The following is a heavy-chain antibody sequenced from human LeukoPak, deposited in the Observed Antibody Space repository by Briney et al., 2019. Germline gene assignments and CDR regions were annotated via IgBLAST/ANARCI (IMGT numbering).Heavy chain of an antibody. CDR3: ANGYCTNGVSYPYYYYYMDV. CDR2: ISYDGSNK. D-gene: IGHD2-8*01. CDR1: GFTFSSYG. V-gene: IGHV3-30*18. J-gene: IGHJ6*03. Sequence: RSLRLSCAASGFTFSSYGMHWVRPAPGKGLEWVAVISYDGSNKYYADSVKGRFTISRDNSKNTLYLQMNSLRAEDTAVYYCANGYCTNGVSYPYYYYYMDVWGKGTTVTVSS.